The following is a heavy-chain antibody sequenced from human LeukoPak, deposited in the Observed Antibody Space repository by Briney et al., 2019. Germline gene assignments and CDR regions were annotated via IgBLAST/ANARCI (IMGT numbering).Heavy chain of an antibody. CDR2: ISAYNGNT. CDR1: GYTFTSYG. CDR3: ARENIAVAGANNWFDP. V-gene: IGHV1-18*01. J-gene: IGHJ5*02. D-gene: IGHD6-19*01. Sequence: ASEKVSCKASGYTFTSYGISWVRQATGQGLEWMGWISAYNGNTNYAQKLQGRVTMTTDTSTSTAYMELRSLRSDDTAVYYCARENIAVAGANNWFDPWGQGTLVTVSS.